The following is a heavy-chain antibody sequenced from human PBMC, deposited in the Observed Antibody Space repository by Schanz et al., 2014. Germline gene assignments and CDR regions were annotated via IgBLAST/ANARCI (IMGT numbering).Heavy chain of an antibody. D-gene: IGHD1-1*01. CDR2: IGYLGDT. V-gene: IGHV3-13*01. CDR3: ARGTDWNLHY. CDR1: GFTLSNSD. Sequence: EQLVESGGGLVKPGGSLRLSCAASGFTLSNSDMHWVRQGTGKGLEWVSTIGYLGDTYYPDSVKGRFTMSRDNSKNTLYLQMNSLRAGDTAVYYCARGTDWNLHYWGQGALVTVSS. J-gene: IGHJ4*02.